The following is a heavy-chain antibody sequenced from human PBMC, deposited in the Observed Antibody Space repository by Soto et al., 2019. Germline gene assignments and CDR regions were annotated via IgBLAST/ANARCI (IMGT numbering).Heavy chain of an antibody. CDR3: AKKVTIYAVDPADY. Sequence: GGSLRLSCAASGFTFSDFGMSWVRQAPGKGLEWVSVISASGDATYYAASVKGRFTLSRDNSKNTLYLQMNSLTVADTAVYYCAKKVTIYAVDPADYWGQGTQVTVSS. D-gene: IGHD3-3*01. V-gene: IGHV3-23*01. CDR1: GFTFSDFG. CDR2: ISASGDAT. J-gene: IGHJ4*02.